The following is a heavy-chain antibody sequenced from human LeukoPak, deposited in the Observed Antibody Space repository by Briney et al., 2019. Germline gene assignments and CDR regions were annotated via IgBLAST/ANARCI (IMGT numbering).Heavy chain of an antibody. CDR1: GGSISSYF. D-gene: IGHD3-16*01. CDR3: ARVLDLSKRGLDAFDI. V-gene: IGHV4-59*01. Sequence: PSETLSLTCTISGGSISSYFWSWIRQPPGKGLEWIGYVYYSGSTNYNPSLKSRVTISVDTSKKQFSLKLSSATAADTAVYYCARVLDLSKRGLDAFDIWGQGTMVTVSS. CDR2: VYYSGST. J-gene: IGHJ3*02.